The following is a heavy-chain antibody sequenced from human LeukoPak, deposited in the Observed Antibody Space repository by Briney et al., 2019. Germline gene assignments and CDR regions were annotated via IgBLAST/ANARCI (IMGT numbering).Heavy chain of an antibody. CDR1: GFSFSNYT. Sequence: PGGSLRLSCVASGFSFSNYTMNWVRQAPGKGLARVASISSSSSYIFYADSVKGRFTISRDDAKNSLYLQMSSLRAEDTAVYYCASPIFDYWGQGTLVTVSS. D-gene: IGHD5-24*01. J-gene: IGHJ4*02. CDR3: ASPIFDY. CDR2: ISSSSSYI. V-gene: IGHV3-21*01.